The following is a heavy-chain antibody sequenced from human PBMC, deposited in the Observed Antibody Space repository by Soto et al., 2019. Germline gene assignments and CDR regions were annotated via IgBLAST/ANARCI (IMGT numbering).Heavy chain of an antibody. V-gene: IGHV1-18*01. Sequence: ASLKVSCKSSGYTFTSFGVSWVRQAPGQGLEWMGWISAYNGNTKYAQNLQGRVTITTDTSTSTAYMELRSLRSDDTAVYYCARDWEYSRGTSGYFDSWGQGALVTVSS. CDR3: ARDWEYSRGTSGYFDS. J-gene: IGHJ4*02. D-gene: IGHD6-13*01. CDR1: GYTFTSFG. CDR2: ISAYNGNT.